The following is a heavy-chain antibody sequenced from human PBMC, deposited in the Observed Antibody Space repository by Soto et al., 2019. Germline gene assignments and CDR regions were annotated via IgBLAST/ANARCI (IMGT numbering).Heavy chain of an antibody. CDR3: ARHPIYCGGDCYEWVV. V-gene: IGHV5-10-1*01. CDR2: IDPSDSYT. Sequence: GESLKISCKGSGYSFTRYWISWVRQMPGKGLEWMGRIDPSDSYTNYSPSFQGHVTISADKSISTAYLQWSSLKASDTAMYYCARHPIYCGGDCYEWVVWGQGTTVTVSS. CDR1: GYSFTRYW. D-gene: IGHD2-21*02. J-gene: IGHJ6*02.